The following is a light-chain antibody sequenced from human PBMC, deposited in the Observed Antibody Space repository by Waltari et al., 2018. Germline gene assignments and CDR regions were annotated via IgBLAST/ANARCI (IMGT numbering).Light chain of an antibody. J-gene: IGKJ3*01. CDR3: QQFINYPLT. Sequence: IQLTQSPSSLSASVGHRITITCRASQDIASALAWYVQKPGKAPQLLNYDASTLESGVPSRFSGSGSGTDFTLSISGLQPEDFATYYCQQFINYPLTFGPGTTVDIK. CDR1: QDIASA. V-gene: IGKV1D-13*01. CDR2: DAS.